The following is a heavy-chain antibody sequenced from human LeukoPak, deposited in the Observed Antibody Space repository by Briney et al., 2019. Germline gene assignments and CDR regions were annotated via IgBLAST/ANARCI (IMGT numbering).Heavy chain of an antibody. D-gene: IGHD1-1*01. Sequence: PGGSLRLSCAASGFIFKQYWMHWVRQAPGKGLEWVSRVNSDETTATYADSVRGRFTISRDNAKNTLYLQMNSLRAEDTAVYYCAKDSLERQRYYFDYWGQGTLVTVSS. J-gene: IGHJ4*02. CDR3: AKDSLERQRYYFDY. CDR1: GFIFKQYW. V-gene: IGHV3-74*01. CDR2: VNSDETTA.